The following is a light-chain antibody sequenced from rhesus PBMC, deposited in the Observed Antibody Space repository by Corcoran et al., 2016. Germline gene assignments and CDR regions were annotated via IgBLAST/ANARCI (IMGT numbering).Light chain of an antibody. J-gene: IGLJ6*01. Sequence: QSALTQPPSVSKSLGQSVTISCTGTSSDIGGYNDVSWYQQHPGTAPRLLIYDVSKRPSGVSDRFSGAKSGNTASLTISGLQAEDEADDYCCSYRSGSTFVFGSGTKLT. CDR1: SSDIGGYND. CDR3: CSYRSGSTFV. V-gene: IGLV2S9*01. CDR2: DVS.